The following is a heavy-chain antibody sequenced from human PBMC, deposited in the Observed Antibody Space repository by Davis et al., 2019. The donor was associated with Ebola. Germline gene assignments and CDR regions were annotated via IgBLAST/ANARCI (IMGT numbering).Heavy chain of an antibody. CDR1: GYTFTSYA. CDR2: INAGNGNT. J-gene: IGHJ4*02. CDR3: ARDLKAVAGSDY. D-gene: IGHD6-19*01. Sequence: ASVKVSCKASGYTFTSYAMHWVRQAPGQRLEWMGWINAGNGNTKYSQKFQGRVTITRDTSTSTAYMELRSLKSDDTAVYYCARDLKAVAGSDYWGQGTLVTVSS. V-gene: IGHV1-3*01.